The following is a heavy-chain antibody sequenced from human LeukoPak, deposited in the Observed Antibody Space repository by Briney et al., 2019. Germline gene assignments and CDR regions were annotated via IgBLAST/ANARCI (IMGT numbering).Heavy chain of an antibody. CDR1: GGSISSGDYY. CDR3: ASFWAGYGDAPGAFDP. V-gene: IGHV4-30-4*01. CDR2: IYYSGST. Sequence: PSQTLSLTCTVSGGSISSGDYYWSWIRQPPGKGLEWIGYIYYSGSTYYNPSLKSRVTISVDTSKNQFSLKLSSVTAADTAVYYCASFWAGYGDAPGAFDPWGQGTLVTVSS. D-gene: IGHD4-17*01. J-gene: IGHJ5*02.